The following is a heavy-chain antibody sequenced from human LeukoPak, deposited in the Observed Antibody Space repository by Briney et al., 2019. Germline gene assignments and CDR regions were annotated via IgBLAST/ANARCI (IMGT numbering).Heavy chain of an antibody. CDR2: IKQDGSEK. CDR3: ARAPVSRVQATENDY. CDR1: GFTFSSCW. V-gene: IGHV3-7*02. Sequence: GGSLRLPCAAAGFTFSSCWMSWVRQAPGKGLEWVANIKQDGSEKYYVDSLKGRFTISRDNAKNSLYLQMNSLRAEDTAVYYCARAPVSRVQATENDYWGQGTLVAVSS. D-gene: IGHD1-1*01. J-gene: IGHJ4*02.